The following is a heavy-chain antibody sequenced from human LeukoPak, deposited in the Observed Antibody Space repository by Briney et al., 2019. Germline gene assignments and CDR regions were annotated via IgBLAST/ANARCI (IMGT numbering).Heavy chain of an antibody. CDR2: IYYSGST. CDR3: ARTAGYGLEPVEY. D-gene: IGHD1-1*01. J-gene: IGHJ4*02. V-gene: IGHV4-39*07. CDR1: GGSISSSSYY. Sequence: SETLSLTCTVSGGSISSSSYYWGWIRQPPGKGLEWIGSIYYSGSTYYNPSLKSRVTISVDTSKNQFSLRLSSVTAADTAVYYCARTAGYGLEPVEYWGQGTPVTVSS.